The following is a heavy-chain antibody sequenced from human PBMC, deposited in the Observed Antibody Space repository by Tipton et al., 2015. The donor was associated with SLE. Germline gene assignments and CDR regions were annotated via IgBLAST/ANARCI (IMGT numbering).Heavy chain of an antibody. CDR3: ARESWGRGFDAFDI. CDR2: IYSGGSK. Sequence: SLRLSCAASGFTFDDYAMHWVRQPPGKGLEWVSVIYSGGSKYYADSAKGRFTISRDNSKNTLYLQMNSLRAEDTAVYYCARESWGRGFDAFDIWGQGTMVTVSS. V-gene: IGHV3-NL1*01. CDR1: GFTFDDYA. J-gene: IGHJ3*02. D-gene: IGHD6-13*01.